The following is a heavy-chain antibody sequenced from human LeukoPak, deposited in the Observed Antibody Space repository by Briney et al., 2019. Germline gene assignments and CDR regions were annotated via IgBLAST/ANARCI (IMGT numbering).Heavy chain of an antibody. V-gene: IGHV3-53*01. D-gene: IGHD3-22*01. J-gene: IGHJ3*02. CDR3: ARDLHYYDSSGYQAGAFDI. Sequence: GGSLRLSCAASGFTVSNNYMSWVRQAPGKGLEWVSIIYSGGSTYYADSVKGRFTISRDNSKNTLFLQMNSLRAEDTAVYYCARDLHYYDSSGYQAGAFDIWGQGTMVTVSS. CDR1: GFTVSNNY. CDR2: IYSGGST.